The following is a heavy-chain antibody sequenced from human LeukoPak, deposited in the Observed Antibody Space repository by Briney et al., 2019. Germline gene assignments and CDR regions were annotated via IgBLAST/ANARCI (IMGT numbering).Heavy chain of an antibody. CDR2: IYYGGST. CDR3: AGYYYGSGTTIDI. D-gene: IGHD3-10*01. J-gene: IGHJ3*02. CDR1: GGSISSYY. V-gene: IGHV4-59*08. Sequence: SETLSLTCTVSGGSISSYYWSWIRQPPGKGLEWIGYIYYGGSTNYNPSLKSRVTISVDTSKNQFSLKLSSVTAADTAVYYCAGYYYGSGTTIDIWGQGTMVTVSS.